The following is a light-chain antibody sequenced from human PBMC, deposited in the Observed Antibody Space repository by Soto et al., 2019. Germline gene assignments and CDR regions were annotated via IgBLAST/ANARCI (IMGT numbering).Light chain of an antibody. CDR1: QSISTN. J-gene: IGKJ2*01. CDR3: LQYNNRPPYT. Sequence: ETVMTQSPATLSVSPGERVTLSCRASQSISTNLAWYQQRPGQAPRLLILGASRRATDIPARFSGSGSYTEFTLTVSSLQSEDVGFYYCLQYNNRPPYTFGQGTRLEI. V-gene: IGKV3-15*01. CDR2: GAS.